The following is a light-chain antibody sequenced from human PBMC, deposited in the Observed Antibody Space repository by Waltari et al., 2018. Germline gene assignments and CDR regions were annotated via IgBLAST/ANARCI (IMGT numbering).Light chain of an antibody. CDR2: KAS. CDR3: QQYNSYSPET. Sequence: DIQMTQSPSTLSASVGDRVTTTCRASQSISSWLAWYQQKPGKAPKLLIYKASSLESGVPSRFSGSGSGTEFTLTISSLQPDDFATYYCQQYNSYSPETFGQGTKVEIK. J-gene: IGKJ1*01. CDR1: QSISSW. V-gene: IGKV1-5*03.